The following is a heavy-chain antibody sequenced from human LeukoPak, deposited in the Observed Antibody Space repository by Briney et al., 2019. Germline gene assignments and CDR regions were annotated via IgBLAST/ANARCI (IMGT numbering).Heavy chain of an antibody. CDR3: ARSGGYSSSWSL. CDR1: GGSTSTYY. CDR2: ISNTGIT. J-gene: IGHJ4*02. V-gene: IGHV4-59*01. Sequence: SETLSLTCTVSGGSTSTYYWNWIRQPPGKGLEWIGYISNTGITTYNPSLKSRVTISVDTSKSQFSLKLSSVTAADTAVYYCARSGGYSSSWSLWGQGTLVTVSS. D-gene: IGHD6-13*01.